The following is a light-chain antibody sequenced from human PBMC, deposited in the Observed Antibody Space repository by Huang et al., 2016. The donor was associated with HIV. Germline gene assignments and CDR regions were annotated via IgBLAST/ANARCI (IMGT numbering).Light chain of an antibody. CDR1: QSVSRY. CDR2: DAS. CDR3: QQRSNWPPLT. J-gene: IGKJ4*01. Sequence: EIVLTQSPATLSLSPGERATLSCRASQSVSRYLAWYQQKPGHAPRLLFYDASNRATGIPARFSGSGSGTDFTLTISSLETEDSAVYYCQQRSNWPPLTFGGGTKVEIK. V-gene: IGKV3-11*01.